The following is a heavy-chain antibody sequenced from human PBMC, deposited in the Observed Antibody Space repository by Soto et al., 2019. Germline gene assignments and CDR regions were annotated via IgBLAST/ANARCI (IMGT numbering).Heavy chain of an antibody. D-gene: IGHD3-22*01. CDR2: VSGSGVGK. Sequence: GSLRLSCEGSGFIFMNYAIIFFRHSAWKWLEWVSSVSGSGVGKYYADSVQGRFTISRDNSANTLFLQLNSLRDEDTALYYCAKDVDTVGLSDGSGYFDLWGQGALVTVSS. J-gene: IGHJ4*02. CDR1: GFIFMNYA. CDR3: AKDVDTVGLSDGSGYFDL. V-gene: IGHV3-23*01.